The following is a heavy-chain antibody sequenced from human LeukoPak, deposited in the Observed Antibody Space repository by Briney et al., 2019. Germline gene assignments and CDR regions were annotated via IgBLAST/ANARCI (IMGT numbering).Heavy chain of an antibody. CDR2: MHDSGTT. D-gene: IGHD6-19*01. V-gene: IGHV4-59*01. Sequence: VKPSETLSLTCSVSGFSISSYYWSWLRQPPGMGLEWIGVMHDSGTTFYNPSLKSRVTMSVDTSKMQFSLQLRSVTAADTAIYYCATYKRIRGWYVFDYWGQGTLVTVSS. CDR3: ATYKRIRGWYVFDY. J-gene: IGHJ4*02. CDR1: GFSISSYY.